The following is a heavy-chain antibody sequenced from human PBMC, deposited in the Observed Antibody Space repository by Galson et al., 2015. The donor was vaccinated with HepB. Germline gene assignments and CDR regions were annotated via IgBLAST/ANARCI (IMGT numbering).Heavy chain of an antibody. CDR2: ISSSSSTI. V-gene: IGHV3-48*04. J-gene: IGHJ4*02. CDR3: ARGGRDGYNPIDY. CDR1: GFTFSSYS. D-gene: IGHD5-24*01. Sequence: SLRLSCAASGFTFSSYSMNWVRQAPGKGLEWVSYISSSSSTIYYADSVKGRFTISRDNAKNSLYLQMNSLRAEDTAVYYCARGGRDGYNPIDYWGQGTLVTVSS.